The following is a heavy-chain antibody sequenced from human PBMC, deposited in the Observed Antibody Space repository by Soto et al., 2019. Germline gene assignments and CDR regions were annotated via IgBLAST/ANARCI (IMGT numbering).Heavy chain of an antibody. CDR3: ARESLKQLVLYYYYYMDV. Sequence: ASVKVSCKASGGTFSSYTISWGRQAPGQGLEWMGRIIPILGIANYAQKFQGRVTITADKSTSTAYMELSSLRSEDTAVYYCARESLKQLVLYYYYYMDVWGKGTTVTVSS. CDR1: GGTFSSYT. D-gene: IGHD6-6*01. J-gene: IGHJ6*03. V-gene: IGHV1-69*02. CDR2: IIPILGIA.